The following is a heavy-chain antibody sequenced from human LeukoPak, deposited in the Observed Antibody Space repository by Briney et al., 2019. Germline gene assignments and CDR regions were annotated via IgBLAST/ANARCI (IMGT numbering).Heavy chain of an antibody. CDR1: GFIFSNYW. V-gene: IGHV3-7*04. CDR3: ARYDGYDLRY. J-gene: IGHJ4*02. Sequence: GGSLRLSCAASGFIFSNYWMSWVRQAPGKGLEWVAKINEGGSEKHYVDSVKGRFTISRDNAKNSLYLEMNDLRAEDTAVYYCARYDGYDLRYWGQGTLVTVSS. CDR2: INEGGSEK. D-gene: IGHD3-3*01.